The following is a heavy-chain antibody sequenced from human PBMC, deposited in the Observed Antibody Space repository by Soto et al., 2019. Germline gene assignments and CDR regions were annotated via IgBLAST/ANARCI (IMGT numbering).Heavy chain of an antibody. D-gene: IGHD4-4*01. CDR2: IYSGGST. J-gene: IGHJ6*03. CDR1: GFTVSSNY. CDR3: ATNSNYDPPHRGSSMDV. V-gene: IGHV3-53*04. Sequence: EVQLVESGGGLVQPGGSLRLSCAASGFTVSSNYMSWVRQAPGKGLEWVSVIYSGGSTYYADSVKGRFTISRHNSKNTLYLQMNSLRAEDTAVYYCATNSNYDPPHRGSSMDVWGKETTVTVSS.